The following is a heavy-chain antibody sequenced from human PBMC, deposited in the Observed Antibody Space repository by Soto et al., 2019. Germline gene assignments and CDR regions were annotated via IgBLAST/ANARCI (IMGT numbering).Heavy chain of an antibody. CDR1: GYSISNGYY. Sequence: SETLSLTCAVSGYSISNGYYWGWIRQPPGKGLEWIGSIFRSGNTYYNPSLKSRVAISVDTSKNQFSLKLNSVTAADTAVYSCARAFYYEVAGWFDPWGPGTLVPSPQ. D-gene: IGHD3-22*01. CDR3: ARAFYYEVAGWFDP. J-gene: IGHJ5*02. CDR2: IFRSGNT. V-gene: IGHV4-38-2*01.